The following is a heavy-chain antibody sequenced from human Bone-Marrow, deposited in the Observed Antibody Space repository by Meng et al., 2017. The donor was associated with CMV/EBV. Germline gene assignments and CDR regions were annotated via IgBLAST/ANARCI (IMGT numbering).Heavy chain of an antibody. CDR1: GGSFSGYY. D-gene: IGHD6-13*01. V-gene: IGHV4-34*01. J-gene: IGHJ5*02. CDR3: ARSFIAAADRFDP. Sequence: SETLSLTCAVYGGSFSGYYWSWIRQPPGKGLEWIGEINHSGSTNYNPSLKSRVTISVDTSKNQFSLKLSSVTAADTAVYYCARSFIAAADRFDPWGQGPLVTVSS. CDR2: INHSGST.